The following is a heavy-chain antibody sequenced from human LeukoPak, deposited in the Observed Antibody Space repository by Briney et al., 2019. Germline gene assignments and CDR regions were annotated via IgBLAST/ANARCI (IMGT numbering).Heavy chain of an antibody. CDR3: AREGSSSGFFDY. CDR1: GFTFDDYT. Sequence: GGSLRLSCAASGFTFDDYTFHWVRQAPGKGLEWVSLISWNGGSTFYGDSVRGRFTISRDNSKNSLYLQMNSMRTEDTALYFCAREGSSSGFFDYWGQGTLVTVSS. CDR2: ISWNGGST. J-gene: IGHJ4*02. V-gene: IGHV3-43*01. D-gene: IGHD6-19*01.